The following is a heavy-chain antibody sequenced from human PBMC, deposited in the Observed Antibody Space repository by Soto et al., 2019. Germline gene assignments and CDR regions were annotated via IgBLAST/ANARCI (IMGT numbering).Heavy chain of an antibody. V-gene: IGHV4-4*07. CDR2: IYVSANT. Sequence: SETLALTCTVSTGCMNSYYWSWVRQPAGKGLEWIGRIYVSANTNYNPSLMSRVTMSIDTSKRQFSLRLTSVTAADTAVYFCARAPPTNAFDIWGPGTAVT. D-gene: IGHD2-2*01. CDR1: TGCMNSYY. J-gene: IGHJ3*02. CDR3: ARAPPTNAFDI.